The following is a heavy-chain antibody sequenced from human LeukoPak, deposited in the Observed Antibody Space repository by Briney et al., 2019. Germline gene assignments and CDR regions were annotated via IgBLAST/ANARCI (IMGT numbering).Heavy chain of an antibody. J-gene: IGHJ4*02. CDR2: IYSGGSA. V-gene: IGHV3-66*02. CDR3: ARDLGSSGSYFDY. CDR1: GFTVSSNY. D-gene: IGHD6-19*01. Sequence: GGSLRLSCAVSGFTVSSNYMSWVRQAPGKGLEWVSVIYSGGSAYYTDSVKGRFIFSRDNSKNTLYLQMNRLRPEDTALYYCARDLGSSGSYFDYWGQGTLVTVSS.